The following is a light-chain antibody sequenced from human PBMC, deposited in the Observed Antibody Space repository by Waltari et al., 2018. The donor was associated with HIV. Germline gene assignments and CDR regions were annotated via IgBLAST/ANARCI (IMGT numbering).Light chain of an antibody. V-gene: IGLV2-14*03. CDR2: DVN. CDR1: TRDVGGYDY. J-gene: IGLJ1*01. Sequence: QSALTQPASVSGAPGQSITISCTGTTRDVGGYDYVSWYQQHPGKAPKLIIYDVNQRTSGVSNRFSGSKSGNTASLTISGLQAEDEADYYCSSYTLTSTYVFGTGTKVTVL. CDR3: SSYTLTSTYV.